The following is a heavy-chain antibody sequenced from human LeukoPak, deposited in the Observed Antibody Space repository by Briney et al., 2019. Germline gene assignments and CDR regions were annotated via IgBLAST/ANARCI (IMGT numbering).Heavy chain of an antibody. CDR2: IYYSGST. D-gene: IGHD6-13*01. Sequence: SETLSLTCTVSGGSISSGGYYCSWIRQHPGKGLEWIGYIYYSGSTYYNPSLKSRVTISVDTSKNQFSLKLSSVTAADTAVYYCASSSGSSWYRGYFDYWGQGTLVTVSS. CDR3: ASSSGSSWYRGYFDY. CDR1: GGSISSGGYY. J-gene: IGHJ4*02. V-gene: IGHV4-31*03.